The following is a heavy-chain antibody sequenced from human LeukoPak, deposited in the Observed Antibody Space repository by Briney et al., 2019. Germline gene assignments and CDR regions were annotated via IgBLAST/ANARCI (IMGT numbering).Heavy chain of an antibody. V-gene: IGHV3-30*18. CDR3: AKDQHSSGWIDY. Sequence: GRSLRLSCAASGFTFSSYGMHWVRQAPGKGLEWVAVISYDGSNKYYADSVKGRFTISRDNSKNTLYLQMNSLRAEDTAVYYCAKDQHSSGWIDYWGQGTLVTVSS. D-gene: IGHD6-19*01. CDR1: GFTFSSYG. J-gene: IGHJ4*02. CDR2: ISYDGSNK.